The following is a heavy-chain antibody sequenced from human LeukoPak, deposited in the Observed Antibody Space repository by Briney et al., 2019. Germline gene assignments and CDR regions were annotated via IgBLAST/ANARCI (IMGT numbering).Heavy chain of an antibody. J-gene: IGHJ5*02. V-gene: IGHV4-59*01. Sequence: SETLSLTCTVSGGSISSYYWSWIRQPPGKGLEWIGYIYYSGSTNYNPSLKSRVTISVDTSKNQFSLKLSSVTAADTAVYYCAREELAAAGPPGFDPWGQGTLVTVSS. CDR1: GGSISSYY. CDR2: IYYSGST. CDR3: AREELAAAGPPGFDP. D-gene: IGHD6-13*01.